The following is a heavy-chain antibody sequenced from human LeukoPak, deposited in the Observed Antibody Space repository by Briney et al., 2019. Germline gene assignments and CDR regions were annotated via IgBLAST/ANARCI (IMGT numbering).Heavy chain of an antibody. D-gene: IGHD6-13*01. J-gene: IGHJ5*02. Sequence: GESLQISCQGSGYRFTSYWIGWVRQMPGKGLEWMGIIYPGDSDTRYSPSFQGQVTISADKSISTAYLQWSSLKASDTAMYYCARRIAANWFDPWGQGTLVTVSS. CDR1: GYRFTSYW. CDR2: IYPGDSDT. V-gene: IGHV5-51*01. CDR3: ARRIAANWFDP.